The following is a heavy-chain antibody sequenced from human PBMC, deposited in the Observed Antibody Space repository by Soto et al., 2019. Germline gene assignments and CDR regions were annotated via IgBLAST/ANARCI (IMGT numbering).Heavy chain of an antibody. CDR1: GGSISSGSYY. J-gene: IGHJ5*02. Sequence: SETLSLGCTVSGGSISSGSYYWGWIRQPPGRGREWIGSIYYSGSTYYTPSLKSRVTISVDTSKNQFSLKLSSVTASDTAVYYGARHVGFRDWFDPWGQGTLVT. CDR3: ARHVGFRDWFDP. V-gene: IGHV4-39*01. CDR2: IYYSGST. D-gene: IGHD2-15*01.